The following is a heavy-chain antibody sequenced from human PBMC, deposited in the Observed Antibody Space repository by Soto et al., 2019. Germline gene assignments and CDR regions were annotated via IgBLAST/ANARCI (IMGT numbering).Heavy chain of an antibody. Sequence: SETLSLTCTVSGGSISSGDYYWSWIRQPPGKGLEWIGYIYYSETTYYNPSLKSRLIISVDTSKNQFSLKLSSVTAADTAVYYCAGPPYDSSSFNFDYWGQGTLVTVSS. J-gene: IGHJ4*02. CDR1: GGSISSGDYY. CDR3: AGPPYDSSSFNFDY. CDR2: IYYSETT. V-gene: IGHV4-30-4*01. D-gene: IGHD6-6*01.